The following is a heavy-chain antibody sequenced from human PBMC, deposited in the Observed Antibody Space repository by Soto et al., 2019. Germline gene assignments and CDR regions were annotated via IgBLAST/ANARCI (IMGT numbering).Heavy chain of an antibody. D-gene: IGHD2-2*01. V-gene: IGHV1-18*04. J-gene: IGHJ5*02. CDR1: GYTFTSYG. CDR2: ISAYNGNT. CDR3: ARTPYCSSTSCYSEYNWFDP. Sequence: QVQLVQSGAEVKKPGASVKVSCKASGYTFTSYGISWVRQAPGQGLEWMGWISAYNGNTNYAQKLQGRFTMTTDTSTSTAYMELRSLRSDDTAVYYCARTPYCSSTSCYSEYNWFDPWGQGTLVTVSS.